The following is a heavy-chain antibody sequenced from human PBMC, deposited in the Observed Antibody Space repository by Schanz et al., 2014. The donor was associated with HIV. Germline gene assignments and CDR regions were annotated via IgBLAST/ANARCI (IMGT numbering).Heavy chain of an antibody. CDR2: IIPIFGTA. Sequence: QVQLVQSGTEVKKPGSSVKVSCKASGGTFSSYAIIWVRQAPGQGLEWMGGIIPIFGTANSAQRFQGRVTITADKSTSTAYMELSRLRSEDTAVYYCAREKFSTLTGYPQNAFDIWGQGTMVTVSS. J-gene: IGHJ3*02. D-gene: IGHD3-9*01. CDR3: AREKFSTLTGYPQNAFDI. CDR1: GGTFSSYA. V-gene: IGHV1-69*06.